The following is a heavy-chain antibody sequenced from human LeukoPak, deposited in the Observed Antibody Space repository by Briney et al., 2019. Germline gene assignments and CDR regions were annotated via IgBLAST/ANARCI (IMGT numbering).Heavy chain of an antibody. CDR1: GFTFSSYS. Sequence: PGGSLRLSCVGSGFTFSSYSMDWVRQAPGKGLEWVSAISGSGGSTYYADSVKGRFTISRDNSKNTLYLQMNSLRAEDTAVYYCAKLGIVVVVAATTWFDPWGQGTLVTVSS. D-gene: IGHD2-15*01. CDR3: AKLGIVVVVAATTWFDP. CDR2: ISGSGGST. V-gene: IGHV3-23*01. J-gene: IGHJ5*02.